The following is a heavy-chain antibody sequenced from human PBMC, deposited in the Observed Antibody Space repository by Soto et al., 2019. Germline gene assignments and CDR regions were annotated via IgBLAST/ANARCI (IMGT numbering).Heavy chain of an antibody. CDR1: GFSFSTYG. V-gene: IGHV3-30*18. J-gene: IGHJ4*02. CDR2: ISYDGSNK. CDR3: AKARGYSGYDAEDYFDY. Sequence: QVQLVESGGGVVQPGRSLRLSCAASGFSFSTYGMHWVRQAPGKGLEWVAVISYDGSNKYYADSVKDRFTISRDNSKNTLYLQMNSLRAEDTAVYYCAKARGYSGYDAEDYFDYWGQGTLVTVSS. D-gene: IGHD5-12*01.